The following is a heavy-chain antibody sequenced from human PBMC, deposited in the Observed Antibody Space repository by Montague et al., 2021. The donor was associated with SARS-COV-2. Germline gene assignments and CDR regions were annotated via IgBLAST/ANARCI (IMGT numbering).Heavy chain of an antibody. CDR2: IYPGDSDT. D-gene: IGHD1-14*01. V-gene: IGHV5-51*01. J-gene: IGHJ4*02. CDR3: ARRIHGTYYFDY. Sequence: HSGAEVKKPGESLKISCKGSGYRFSSYWIGWVRQMSGKGLEWMGIIYPGDSDTRYSPSFQGQVTISADKSITTAYLQWSSLKASDTAMYYCARRIHGTYYFDYWGQGTLVTVSS. CDR1: GYRFSSYW.